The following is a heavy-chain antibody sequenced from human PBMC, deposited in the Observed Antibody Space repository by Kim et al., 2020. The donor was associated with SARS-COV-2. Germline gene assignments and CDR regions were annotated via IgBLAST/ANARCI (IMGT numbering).Heavy chain of an antibody. Sequence: DGSERYYVDSVKGRSTISRDNAKNSLYLQMNSLRAEDTAVYYCARDRFDYWGQGTLVTVSS. CDR3: ARDRFDY. V-gene: IGHV3-7*01. J-gene: IGHJ4*02. CDR2: DGSER.